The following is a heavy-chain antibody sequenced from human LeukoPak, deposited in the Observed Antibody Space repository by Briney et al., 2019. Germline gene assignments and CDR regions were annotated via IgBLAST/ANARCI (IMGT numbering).Heavy chain of an antibody. CDR2: IYHSGST. V-gene: IGHV4-38-2*02. CDR3: ARERANRLDY. CDR1: GYSISSGYY. J-gene: IGHJ4*02. Sequence: SETLSLTCTVSGYSISSGYYWGGIRQPPGKGLEWIGSIYHSGSTYYNPSLKSRVTISVDTSKNQFSLKLSSVTAADTAVYYCARERANRLDYWGQGTLVTVSS. D-gene: IGHD1-14*01.